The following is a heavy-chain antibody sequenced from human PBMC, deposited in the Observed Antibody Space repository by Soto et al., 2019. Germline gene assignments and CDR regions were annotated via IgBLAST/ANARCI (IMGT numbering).Heavy chain of an antibody. J-gene: IGHJ3*02. Sequence: SETLSLTCTVSGGSISSYYWSWIRQPPGKGLEWIGYIYYSGSTNYNPSLKSRVTISVDASKNQFSLKLSSVTAADTAVYYCARYYYEIGAFDIWGQGTMVTVSS. D-gene: IGHD3-22*01. CDR3: ARYYYEIGAFDI. CDR2: IYYSGST. V-gene: IGHV4-59*01. CDR1: GGSISSYY.